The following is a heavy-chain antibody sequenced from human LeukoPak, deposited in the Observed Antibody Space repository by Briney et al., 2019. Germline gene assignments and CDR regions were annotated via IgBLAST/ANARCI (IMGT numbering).Heavy chain of an antibody. V-gene: IGHV4-4*02. Sequence: SGTLSLTCGVSGGSVISTNWWSWVRQPPGKGLEWIGEVHLDGRTDYNPSLESRLTMSVDVSENQVSLKLTSVTAAETAVYYCAREGGFYRPLDYSGQGTLVTVSS. J-gene: IGHJ4*02. CDR1: GGSVISTNW. CDR2: VHLDGRT. D-gene: IGHD3-3*01. CDR3: AREGGFYRPLDY.